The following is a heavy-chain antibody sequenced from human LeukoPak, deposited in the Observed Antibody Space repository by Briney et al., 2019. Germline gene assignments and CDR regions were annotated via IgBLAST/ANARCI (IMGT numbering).Heavy chain of an antibody. CDR3: TSSSFDY. Sequence: GGSLRLSCAASGFTFDDYAMHWVRRAPGKGLEWVSGISWNSGSIGYADSVKGRFTISRDNAKNSLYLQMNSLRAEDMALYYYTSSSFDYWGQGTLVTVSS. V-gene: IGHV3-9*03. CDR2: ISWNSGSI. J-gene: IGHJ4*02. CDR1: GFTFDDYA. D-gene: IGHD6-6*01.